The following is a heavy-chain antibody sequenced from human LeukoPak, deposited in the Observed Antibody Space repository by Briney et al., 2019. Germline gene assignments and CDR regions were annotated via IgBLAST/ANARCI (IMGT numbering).Heavy chain of an antibody. Sequence: ASVKVSCRASGYTFTGYYLHWVRQAPGQGLEWMEWINPNSGGTNYAQKFQGRVTMTRDTSITTAYMELSRLTSDDTAVYYCARGSNWGWNWFDPWGQGTLVTVSS. CDR3: ARGSNWGWNWFDP. D-gene: IGHD7-27*01. CDR2: INPNSGGT. CDR1: GYTFTGYY. V-gene: IGHV1-2*02. J-gene: IGHJ5*02.